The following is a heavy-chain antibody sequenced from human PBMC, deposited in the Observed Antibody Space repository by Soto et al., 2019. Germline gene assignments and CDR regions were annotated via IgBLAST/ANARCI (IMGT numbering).Heavy chain of an antibody. D-gene: IGHD2-2*01. J-gene: IGHJ4*02. V-gene: IGHV3-23*01. Sequence: PGGSLILSCAASGFTFYNYAMGWVRQAPGKGLEWVSAITGSGSDTYYVDSVKGRFTISRDNSENTLYLQMNSLRAEDTAIYYCAKLGSSSWSPHYYFDYWGQGTLVTVSS. CDR3: AKLGSSSWSPHYYFDY. CDR2: ITGSGSDT. CDR1: GFTFYNYA.